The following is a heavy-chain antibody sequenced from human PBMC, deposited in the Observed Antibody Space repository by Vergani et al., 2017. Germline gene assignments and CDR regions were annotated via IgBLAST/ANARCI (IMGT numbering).Heavy chain of an antibody. CDR1: GFTVRVNY. D-gene: IGHD4-17*01. J-gene: IGHJ6*03. CDR2: IYSNGTT. V-gene: IGHV3-53*02. CDR3: ARDFGDHYYYFDMDV. Sequence: EVQLLETGGGLIQPGGSLRLSCAASGFTVRVNYMNWVRQAPGKGLEWVSLIYSNGTTAYADSVKGRFTISRDNSKNTLFLQMNSLRAEDTAVYYCARDFGDHYYYFDMDVWGKGTTVTVSS.